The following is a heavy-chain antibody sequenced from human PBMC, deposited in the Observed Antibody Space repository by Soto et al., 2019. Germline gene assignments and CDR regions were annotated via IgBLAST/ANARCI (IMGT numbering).Heavy chain of an antibody. CDR3: ARALQYYDFWSGYSQCFDY. D-gene: IGHD3-3*01. CDR2: INHSGST. Sequence: SETLSLTCAVYGGSFSGYYWSWIRQPPGKGLEWIGEINHSGSTNYNPSLKSRVTISVDTSKNQFSLKLSSVTAADTAVYYCARALQYYDFWSGYSQCFDYWGQGTLVTVSS. V-gene: IGHV4-34*01. CDR1: GGSFSGYY. J-gene: IGHJ4*02.